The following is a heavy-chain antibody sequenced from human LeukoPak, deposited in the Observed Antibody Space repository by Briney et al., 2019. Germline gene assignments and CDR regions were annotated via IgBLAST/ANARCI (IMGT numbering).Heavy chain of an antibody. D-gene: IGHD2-2*01. J-gene: IGHJ4*02. V-gene: IGHV4-39*01. CDR3: ARHEGEKVVPAAPHFDY. CDR2: IYYSGST. Sequence: LSLTCTVPGGSLSSSSYYWGWIRQPPGKGLEWIGRIYYSGSTYYNPSLKSRVTISVDTSKNQFSLKLSSVTAADTAVYYCARHEGEKVVPAAPHFDYWGQGTLVTVSS. CDR1: GGSLSSSSYY.